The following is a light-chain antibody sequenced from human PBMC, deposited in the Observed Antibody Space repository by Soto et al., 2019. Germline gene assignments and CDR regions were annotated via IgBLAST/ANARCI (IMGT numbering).Light chain of an antibody. CDR2: GAS. J-gene: IGKJ2*01. V-gene: IGKV3-20*01. CDR1: QSVNNNY. Sequence: EIVLTQSPGTLSLSPGERATLSCRASQSVNNNYLTWYQQKPGQAPRLLIYGASTRSTGIPDRFSGSGSGTDFTLSISRLEPEDFAVYYCQYYGSSLYTFGQGTKLEVE. CDR3: QYYGSSLYT.